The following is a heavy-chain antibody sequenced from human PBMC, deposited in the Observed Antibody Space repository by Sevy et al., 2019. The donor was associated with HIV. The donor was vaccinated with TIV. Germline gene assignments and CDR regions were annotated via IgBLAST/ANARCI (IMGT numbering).Heavy chain of an antibody. CDR2: IYYSGST. V-gene: IGHV4-59*13. J-gene: IGHJ6*02. Sequence: SETLSLTCTVSGGSISSYYWSWIRQPPGKGLEWIGYIYYSGSTNYNPSLKSRVTISVDTSKNQFSLKLSSVTAADTAVYYCARISRRDFWGPEAYGMDVWGQGTTVRLL. CDR1: GGSISSYY. D-gene: IGHD3-3*01. CDR3: ARISRRDFWGPEAYGMDV.